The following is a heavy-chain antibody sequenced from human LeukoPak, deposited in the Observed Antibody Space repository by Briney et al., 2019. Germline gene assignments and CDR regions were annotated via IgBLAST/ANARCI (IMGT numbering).Heavy chain of an antibody. J-gene: IGHJ5*02. D-gene: IGHD3-10*01. CDR2: ISGTGGST. V-gene: IGHV3-23*01. CDR1: GFTFSSYV. Sequence: GGSLRLSCAASGFTFSSYVITWVRPAPGKGLEWVSAISGTGGSTYYADSVKGRFTISRDNSKNTLYLQMNSLRAEDTAVYYCAKDRCYYGSGSYCNWFDPWGQGTLVTVSS. CDR3: AKDRCYYGSGSYCNWFDP.